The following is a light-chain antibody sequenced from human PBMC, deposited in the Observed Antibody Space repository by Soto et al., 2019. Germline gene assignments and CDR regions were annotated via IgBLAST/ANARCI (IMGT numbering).Light chain of an antibody. CDR1: SSDVGLYDF. CDR3: NSYTRFSTYV. V-gene: IGLV2-14*01. CDR2: EVT. J-gene: IGLJ1*01. Sequence: SVLTQPASVSWSPGQSITISCTGASSDVGLYDFVSWYQQHPGKAPKLLIYEVTYRPSGVSSRFSGSKSGNTASLTISGLQAEDEADYYCNSYTRFSTYVFGTGTKVTVL.